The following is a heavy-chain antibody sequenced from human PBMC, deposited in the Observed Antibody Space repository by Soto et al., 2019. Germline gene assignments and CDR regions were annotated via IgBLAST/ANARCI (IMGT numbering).Heavy chain of an antibody. D-gene: IGHD3-22*01. Sequence: SETLSLTCTVSGGSISSYYWSWIRQPPGKGLEWIGYIYYSGSTNYNPSLKSRVTLSVDTSKNQFSLKLRSVTAADTAVYYCARAGDHYDSSGYPTLDYWGQGTLVTVSS. CDR3: ARAGDHYDSSGYPTLDY. CDR2: IYYSGST. J-gene: IGHJ4*02. V-gene: IGHV4-59*01. CDR1: GGSISSYY.